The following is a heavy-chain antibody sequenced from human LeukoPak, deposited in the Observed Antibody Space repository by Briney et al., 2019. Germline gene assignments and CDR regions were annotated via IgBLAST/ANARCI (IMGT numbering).Heavy chain of an antibody. J-gene: IGHJ4*02. CDR1: GFTFTSYA. D-gene: IGHD1-26*01. CDR3: AKRGAEVGATVAPGDY. V-gene: IGHV3-23*01. CDR2: ISGSGGST. Sequence: PGGSLRLSCAASGFTFTSYAMSWVRQAPGKGLEWVSAISGSGGSTYYADSVKGRFTISSDNSKNTLYLQMSSLRAEDTAVYYCAKRGAEVGATVAPGDYWGQGTLVTVSS.